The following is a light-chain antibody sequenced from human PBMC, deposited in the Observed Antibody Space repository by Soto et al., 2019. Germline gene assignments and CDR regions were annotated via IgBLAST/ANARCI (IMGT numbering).Light chain of an antibody. V-gene: IGKV3-20*01. J-gene: IGKJ1*01. Sequence: NVLTQSPGTLSLSPGERATLSCRASQSGICTYLAWYQLKPGQDPRLLIYGASSRATGIPDRFSGSGSGTDFTLTISRLEPEDFAVYYCQQYGSSPRTFGQGTKVDIK. CDR3: QQYGSSPRT. CDR2: GAS. CDR1: QSGICTY.